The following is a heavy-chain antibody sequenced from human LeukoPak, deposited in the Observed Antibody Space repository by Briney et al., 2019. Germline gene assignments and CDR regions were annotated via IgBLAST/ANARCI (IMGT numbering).Heavy chain of an antibody. CDR3: AREMFWSGYFSNLHFDY. CDR1: GFTFSSSA. D-gene: IGHD3-3*01. V-gene: IGHV3-21*01. Sequence: GGSLRLSCAGSGFTFSSSAMNWVRQAPGKGLEWVSSINNVASHIYYADSVKGRFTISRDNAKNSLYLQMNSLRAEDTAVYYCAREMFWSGYFSNLHFDYWGQGALVTVSS. CDR2: INNVASHI. J-gene: IGHJ4*02.